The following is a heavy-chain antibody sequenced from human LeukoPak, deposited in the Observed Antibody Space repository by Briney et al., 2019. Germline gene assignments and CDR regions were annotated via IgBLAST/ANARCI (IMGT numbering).Heavy chain of an antibody. J-gene: IGHJ6*03. Sequence: GGSLRLSCAASGFTFDDYGMSWVRQAPGKGLEWVSGINWNGGSTGYADSVKGRFTISRDNAKNSLYLQMNSLRAEDTALYYCARVYSSGCYYGSNYYYYMDVWGKGTTVTVSS. CDR2: INWNGGST. CDR3: ARVYSSGCYYGSNYYYYMDV. V-gene: IGHV3-20*04. CDR1: GFTFDDYG. D-gene: IGHD3-22*01.